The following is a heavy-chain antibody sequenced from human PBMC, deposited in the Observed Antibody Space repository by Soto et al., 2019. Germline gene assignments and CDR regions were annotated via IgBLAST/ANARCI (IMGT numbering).Heavy chain of an antibody. Sequence: SETLSLTCAVYGGSFSGYYWSWIRQPPGKGLEWIGEINHSGSTNYNPSLKSRVTISVDTSKNQFSLKLSSVTAADTAVYYCARGPDCGGDCYRFDYWGQGTLVTVSS. CDR2: INHSGST. CDR3: ARGPDCGGDCYRFDY. V-gene: IGHV4-34*01. CDR1: GGSFSGYY. J-gene: IGHJ4*02. D-gene: IGHD2-21*01.